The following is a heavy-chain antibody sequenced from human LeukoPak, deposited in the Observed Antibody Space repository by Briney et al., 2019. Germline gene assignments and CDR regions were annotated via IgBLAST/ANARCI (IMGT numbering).Heavy chain of an antibody. Sequence: GGSLRLSCAASGFTFRSYAMSWVRQAPGKGLEWVSHISGSGGSTHYADSVKGRFTFSRDNSKNTLYLQMNSLRAEDTAVYYCAKDHSSPAGYWGQGTLVTVSS. CDR1: GFTFRSYA. J-gene: IGHJ4*02. V-gene: IGHV3-23*01. CDR2: ISGSGGST. CDR3: AKDHSSPAGY. D-gene: IGHD6-13*01.